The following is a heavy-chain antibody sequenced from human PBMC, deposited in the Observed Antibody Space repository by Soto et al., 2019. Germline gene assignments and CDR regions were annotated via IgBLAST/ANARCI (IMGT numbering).Heavy chain of an antibody. D-gene: IGHD2-2*01. CDR3: ARESGYCSSTSCYAFSENWFDS. V-gene: IGHV4-31*03. CDR1: GGSISSGGYY. Sequence: PSETLSLTCTVSGGSISSGGYYWSWIRQHPGKGLEWIGYIYYSGSTYYNPSLKSRVTISVDTSKNQFSLKLSSVTAADTAVYYCARESGYCSSTSCYAFSENWFDSWGQGTLVTVSS. CDR2: IYYSGST. J-gene: IGHJ5*01.